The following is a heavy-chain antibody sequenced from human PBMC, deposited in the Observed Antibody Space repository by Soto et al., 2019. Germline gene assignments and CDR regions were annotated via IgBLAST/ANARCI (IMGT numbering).Heavy chain of an antibody. CDR2: VSHDGRNT. D-gene: IGHD4-4*01. V-gene: IGHV3-30*03. Sequence: GGSLRLSCAASGFTFSDYAMHWVRQAPGKGLEWAAVVSHDGRNTHYADSVKGRFTISRDSSKNTLYLQMNSLRAEDTAVYYCARGDDYTHYYYGMDVWGQGTTVTVSS. CDR1: GFTFSDYA. J-gene: IGHJ6*02. CDR3: ARGDDYTHYYYGMDV.